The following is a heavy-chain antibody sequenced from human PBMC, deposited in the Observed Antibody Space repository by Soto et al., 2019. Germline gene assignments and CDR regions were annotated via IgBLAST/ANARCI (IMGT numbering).Heavy chain of an antibody. Sequence: SETLSLTCNVSGGSISSGRHYWSWFRQHPGKGLEWIGYGYHDGNAYYNPSLKRRLTISVDTSKNQFSLELTSVTAADTAVYYCARGDDDYSTLSLDSLVQGISVT. CDR3: ARGDDDYSTLSLDS. CDR1: GGSISSGRHY. V-gene: IGHV4-31*03. D-gene: IGHD2-21*01. J-gene: IGHJ4*02. CDR2: GYHDGNA.